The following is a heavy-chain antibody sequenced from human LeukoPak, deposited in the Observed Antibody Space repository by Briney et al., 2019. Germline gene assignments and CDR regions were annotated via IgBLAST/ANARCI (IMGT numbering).Heavy chain of an antibody. CDR2: VSGSGGST. CDR1: GFTFSSYA. D-gene: IGHD6-13*01. CDR3: AKSGSSSWWSNWFDP. J-gene: IGHJ5*02. Sequence: GGSLRLSCAASGFTFSSYAMSWVRQAPGKGLEWVSAVSGSGGSTYYADSVKGWFTISRDNSKNTLYLQMNSLRAEDTAVYYCAKSGSSSWWSNWFDPWGQGTLVTVSS. V-gene: IGHV3-23*01.